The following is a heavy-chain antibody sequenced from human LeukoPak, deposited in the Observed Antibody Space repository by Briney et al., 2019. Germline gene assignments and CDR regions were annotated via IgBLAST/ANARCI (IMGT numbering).Heavy chain of an antibody. D-gene: IGHD4-17*01. Sequence: WIRQPPGKGLEWIGSIYYSGSTYYNPSLKSRVTISVDTSKNQFSLKLSSVTAADTAVYYCARVAYGEAHFDYWGQGTLVTVSS. CDR2: IYYSGST. J-gene: IGHJ4*02. CDR3: ARVAYGEAHFDY. V-gene: IGHV4-39*07.